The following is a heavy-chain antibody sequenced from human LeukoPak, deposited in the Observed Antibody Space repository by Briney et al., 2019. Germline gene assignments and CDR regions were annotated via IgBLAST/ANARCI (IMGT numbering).Heavy chain of an antibody. CDR3: ARNNGRLGELSSYYFDY. Sequence: GRSLRLSCAASGFTFSSYGMHWVRQAPGKGLEWVAVIWYDGSNKYYADSAKGRFTISRDNSKNTLYLQMNSLRAEDTAVYYCARNNGRLGELSSYYFDYWGQGTLVTVSS. V-gene: IGHV3-33*01. D-gene: IGHD3-16*02. CDR2: IWYDGSNK. CDR1: GFTFSSYG. J-gene: IGHJ4*02.